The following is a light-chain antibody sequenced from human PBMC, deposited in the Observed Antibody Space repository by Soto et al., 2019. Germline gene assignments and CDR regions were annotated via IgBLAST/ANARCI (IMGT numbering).Light chain of an antibody. J-gene: IGKJ3*01. V-gene: IGKV3-20*01. CDR3: QQDGSSPPGFT. CDR2: GAS. Sequence: EIVLTQSPGTLSLFLGERATLSCRASQSVSSTYFAWYRQKPGQSPSLLIYGASTRPTGVPDRFSGSGSGRDFTLTISSMEPEDFAGFYCQQDGSSPPGFTFGPGTTVYMK. CDR1: QSVSSTY.